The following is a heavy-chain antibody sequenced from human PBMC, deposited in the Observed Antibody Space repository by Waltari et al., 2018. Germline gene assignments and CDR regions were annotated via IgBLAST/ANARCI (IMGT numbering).Heavy chain of an antibody. CDR2: IAGSVSTI. CDR3: ARFEGLGGYFDL. J-gene: IGHJ2*01. CDR1: GFTFRTYE. V-gene: IGHV3-48*03. Sequence: EVQLVESGGGLVQPGGSLRLSCRASGFTFRTYEMTWVRQAPGKGREWVSYIAGSVSTIYYADSVKGRFTISRENAKNSLYLQMNSLKAEDMAVYYCARFEGLGGYFDLWGRGTLVTVPS. D-gene: IGHD2-15*01.